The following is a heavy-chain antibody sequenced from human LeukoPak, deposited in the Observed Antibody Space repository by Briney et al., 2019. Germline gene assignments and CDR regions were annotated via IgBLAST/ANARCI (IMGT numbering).Heavy chain of an antibody. CDR1: GGSFSGYY. CDR2: INHSGST. J-gene: IGHJ6*04. V-gene: IGHV4-34*01. Sequence: SETLSLTCAVYGGSFSGYYWSWIRQPPGKGLEWIGEINHSGSTNYNPSLKGRVTISVDTSKNQFSLKLSSVTAADTAVYYCARGRITMVRGVGGYYYYGMDVWGKGTTVTVSS. D-gene: IGHD3-10*01. CDR3: ARGRITMVRGVGGYYYYGMDV.